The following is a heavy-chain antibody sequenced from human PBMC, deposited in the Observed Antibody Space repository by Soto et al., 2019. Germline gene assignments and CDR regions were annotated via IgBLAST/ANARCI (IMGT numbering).Heavy chain of an antibody. CDR3: ARARFTLWFGEVDFDY. V-gene: IGHV4-34*01. CDR2: INHSGST. D-gene: IGHD3-10*01. J-gene: IGHJ4*02. CDR1: GGSFSGYY. Sequence: PSETLSLTCAVYGGSFSGYYWSWIRQPPGKGLEWIGEINHSGSTNYNPSLKSRVTISVDTSKNQFSLKLSSVSAADTAVYYCARARFTLWFGEVDFDYWGQGTLVTVSS.